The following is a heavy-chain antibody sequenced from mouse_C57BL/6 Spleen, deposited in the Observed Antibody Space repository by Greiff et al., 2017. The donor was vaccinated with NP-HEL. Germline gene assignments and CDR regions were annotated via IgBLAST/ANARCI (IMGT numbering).Heavy chain of an antibody. V-gene: IGHV5-16*01. Sequence: EVHLVESEGGLVQPGSSMKLSCTASGFTFSDYYMAWVRQVPEKGLEWVANINHDGSSTYYLDSLKSRFIIPRDNATTILYLQMSSLKSEDTATYYCARVAYYSYYYAMDYWGQGTSVTVSS. CDR1: GFTFSDYY. CDR3: ARVAYYSYYYAMDY. J-gene: IGHJ4*01. CDR2: INHDGSST. D-gene: IGHD2-12*01.